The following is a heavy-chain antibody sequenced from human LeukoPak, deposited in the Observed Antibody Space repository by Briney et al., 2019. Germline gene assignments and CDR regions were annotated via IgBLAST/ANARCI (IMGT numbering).Heavy chain of an antibody. CDR1: GGSISSSNYY. CDR3: ARRAGAYSHPYDY. J-gene: IGHJ4*02. Sequence: SETLSLTCIVSGGSISSSNYYWGWIRQSPGKGLEWIGSIYSRGSTYYNPSLKSRVIVSSDMSKNQFSLMLNSVTAEDTAVYYCARRAGAYSHPYDYWGQGTLVAVSS. CDR2: IYSRGST. V-gene: IGHV4-39*07. D-gene: IGHD4/OR15-4a*01.